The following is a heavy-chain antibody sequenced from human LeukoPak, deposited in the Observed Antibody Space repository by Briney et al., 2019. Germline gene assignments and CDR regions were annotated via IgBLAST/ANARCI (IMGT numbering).Heavy chain of an antibody. D-gene: IGHD3-10*01. J-gene: IGHJ5*02. V-gene: IGHV3-30*18. CDR2: ISYDGSNK. CDR3: AKDGSGTGYNWFDP. Sequence: GGSLRLSCAASGFEFSNYAIHWVRQAPGKGLEWVAVISYDGSNKYYADSVKGRFTISRDNSKNTLYLQMNSLRAEDTAVYYCAKDGSGTGYNWFDPWGQGTLVTVSS. CDR1: GFEFSNYA.